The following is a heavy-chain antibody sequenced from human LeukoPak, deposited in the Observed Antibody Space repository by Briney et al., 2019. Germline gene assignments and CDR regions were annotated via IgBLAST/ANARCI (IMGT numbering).Heavy chain of an antibody. CDR1: GFSFSTYA. Sequence: GGSLRLSCAASGFSFSTYAMSWVRQAPGKGLEWVSTSGISGGTYYSDSVKGRFTISRDKSKNTLYLQMNSLRAEDTAIYYCARIFYYGSGNNWFDPWGQGTLVTVSS. J-gene: IGHJ5*02. CDR2: SGISGGT. CDR3: ARIFYYGSGNNWFDP. V-gene: IGHV3-23*01. D-gene: IGHD3-10*01.